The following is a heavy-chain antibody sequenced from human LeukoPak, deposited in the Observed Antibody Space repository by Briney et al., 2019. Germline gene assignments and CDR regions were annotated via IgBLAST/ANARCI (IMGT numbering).Heavy chain of an antibody. CDR1: GFTFSNYA. Sequence: PGGSLRLSCTASGFTFSNYAMHWVRQAPGKGLDWVAVISYDGTNDYYADSVKGRFTISRDNSKNMLYVQMNSLRPEDTAVYYCARDQRGYSEGDAFDIWGQGTMVTVSS. CDR3: ARDQRGYSEGDAFDI. CDR2: ISYDGTND. J-gene: IGHJ3*02. V-gene: IGHV3-30-3*01. D-gene: IGHD5-18*01.